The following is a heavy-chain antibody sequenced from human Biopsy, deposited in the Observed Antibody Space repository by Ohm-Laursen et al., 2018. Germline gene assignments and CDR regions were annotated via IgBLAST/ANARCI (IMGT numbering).Heavy chain of an antibody. D-gene: IGHD3-22*01. CDR1: GFRFVDYV. Sequence: SLRVSCAAFGFRFVDYVMHWVRQTPGRGLEWVSGMSWLSRSSGYADSVKGGFTITRDNAKKSLYLQMNSLRPENTALYYCARDRGQNYDDSTGYYNCMDVWGQGTTVTVAS. CDR2: MSWLSRSS. J-gene: IGHJ6*02. CDR3: ARDRGQNYDDSTGYYNCMDV. V-gene: IGHV3-9*01.